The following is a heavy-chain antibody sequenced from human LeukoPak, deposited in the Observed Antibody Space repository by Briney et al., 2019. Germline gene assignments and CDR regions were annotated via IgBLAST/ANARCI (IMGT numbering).Heavy chain of an antibody. CDR2: IGTAGDT. CDR1: GFTFSSYD. Sequence: GGSLRLSCAAPGFTFSSYDMHWVRQATGKGLEWVSAIGTAGDTYYPGSVKGRFTISRDNSKNTLYLQMNSLRAEDTAVYHCARGRLDIVATFDYWGQGTLVTVSS. J-gene: IGHJ4*02. CDR3: ARGRLDIVATFDY. V-gene: IGHV3-13*01. D-gene: IGHD5-12*01.